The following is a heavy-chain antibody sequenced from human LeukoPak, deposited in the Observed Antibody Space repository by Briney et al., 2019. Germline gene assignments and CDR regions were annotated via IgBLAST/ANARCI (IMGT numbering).Heavy chain of an antibody. V-gene: IGHV3-74*01. CDR1: GFTFSDIW. CDR3: TRGFYGIDY. Sequence: GGSLTLSCAASGFTFSDIWRLWLPQAPGKGLGWVSRINVEGSGTSYGGSVKGRFTTSTENAKNTVYLQMNSLRVEDTAVYYCTRGFYGIDYWGQGTLVTVSS. J-gene: IGHJ4*02. D-gene: IGHD3-10*01. CDR2: INVEGSGT.